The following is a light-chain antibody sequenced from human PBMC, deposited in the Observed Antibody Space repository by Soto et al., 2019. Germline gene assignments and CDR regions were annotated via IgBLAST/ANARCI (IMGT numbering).Light chain of an antibody. CDR1: QSVSGY. Sequence: IVMTQSPATVSVFPGETVTLSCRASQSVSGYLDWFHQKPGQAPRLVLLRIFTRAIGVPARFSGSGSETEFTLTISGLQSEDSGVYYCLQHYSWPWTFGQGTKVDI. V-gene: IGKV3-15*01. CDR3: LQHYSWPWT. J-gene: IGKJ1*01. CDR2: RIF.